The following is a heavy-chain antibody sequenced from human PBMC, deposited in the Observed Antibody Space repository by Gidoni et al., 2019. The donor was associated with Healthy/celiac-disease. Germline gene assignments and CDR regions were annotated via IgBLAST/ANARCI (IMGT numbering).Heavy chain of an antibody. Sequence: EVQLVESGGGLVQPGGSLRLYCAASGFTFSSYWMSWVRPAPGKGLEGVANIKQDGSEKYYVDSVKGRFTISRDNAKNSLYLQMNSLRAEDTAVYYCARGPPGLIAVAGTVGYWGQGTLVTVSS. CDR3: ARGPPGLIAVAGTVGY. J-gene: IGHJ4*02. CDR1: GFTFSSYW. D-gene: IGHD6-19*01. V-gene: IGHV3-7*03. CDR2: IKQDGSEK.